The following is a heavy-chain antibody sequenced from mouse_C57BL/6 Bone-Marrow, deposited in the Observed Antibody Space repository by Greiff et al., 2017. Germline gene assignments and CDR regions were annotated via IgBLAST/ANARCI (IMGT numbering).Heavy chain of an antibody. Sequence: VQLVESGAELVRPGTSVKMSCKASGYTFTNYWIGWAKQRPGHGLEWIGDIYPGGGYTNYNEKFKGKATLTADKSSSTAYMQFSSLTSEDSAIYYCARGDYDYDYYAMDYWGQGTSVTVSS. CDR1: GYTFTNYW. CDR3: ARGDYDYDYYAMDY. D-gene: IGHD2-4*01. V-gene: IGHV1-63*01. CDR2: IYPGGGYT. J-gene: IGHJ4*01.